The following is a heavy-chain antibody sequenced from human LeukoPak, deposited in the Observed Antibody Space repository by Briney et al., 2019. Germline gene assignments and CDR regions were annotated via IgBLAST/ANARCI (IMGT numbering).Heavy chain of an antibody. D-gene: IGHD3-22*01. CDR3: ARDRYYYDSSGYWGREEDYYYYYGMDV. CDR1: GFTFNNAW. V-gene: IGHV3-30-3*01. CDR2: ISYDGSKK. J-gene: IGHJ6*02. Sequence: GGSLRLSCAASGFTFNNAWMNWVRQAPGKGLEWVAVISYDGSKKYYADSVKGRFTMFRDNAKNTLYLQMDSLRAEDTAVYYCARDRYYYDSSGYWGREEDYYYYYGMDVWGQGTTVTVSS.